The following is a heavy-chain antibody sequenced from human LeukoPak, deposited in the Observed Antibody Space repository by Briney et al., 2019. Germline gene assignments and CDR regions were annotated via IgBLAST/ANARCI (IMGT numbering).Heavy chain of an antibody. CDR1: GYSFTNYW. V-gene: IGHV5-51*01. J-gene: IGHJ4*02. CDR2: IYPGDSDT. CDR3: ARHYAVEMATINRGHYFDY. Sequence: GESLKISCKGSGYSFTNYWIGWVRQMPGKGLEWMGIIYPGDSDTRYSPSFQGQVTISADKSISTAYLQWSSLKASDTAMYYRARHYAVEMATINRGHYFDYWGQGTLVTVSS. D-gene: IGHD5-24*01.